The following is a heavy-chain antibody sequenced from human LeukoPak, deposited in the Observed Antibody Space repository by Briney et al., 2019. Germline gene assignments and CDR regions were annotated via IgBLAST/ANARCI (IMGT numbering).Heavy chain of an antibody. CDR3: ARRAGAYSHPYDY. Sequence: PGGSLRLSWTVSGFTVSRNSMSWVRQAPGKGLEWVSFIYSDNTHYSDSVKGRFTISRDNSKNTLYLQMTSLRAEDTAVYYCARRAGAYSHPYDYWGQGTLVTVSS. CDR1: GFTVSRNS. V-gene: IGHV3-53*01. CDR2: IYSDNT. J-gene: IGHJ4*02. D-gene: IGHD4/OR15-4a*01.